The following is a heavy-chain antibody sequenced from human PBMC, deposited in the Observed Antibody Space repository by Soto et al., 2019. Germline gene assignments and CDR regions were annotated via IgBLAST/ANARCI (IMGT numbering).Heavy chain of an antibody. CDR2: ISYDGSNK. V-gene: IGHV3-30*18. J-gene: IGHJ4*02. Sequence: PGGSLRLSCAASGFTFSSYGMHWVRQAPGKGLEWVAVISYDGSNKYYADSVKGRFTISRDNSKNTLYLQMNSLRAEDTAVYYCAKSPIYGDYPFYWGQGTLVTVSS. CDR1: GFTFSSYG. D-gene: IGHD4-17*01. CDR3: AKSPIYGDYPFY.